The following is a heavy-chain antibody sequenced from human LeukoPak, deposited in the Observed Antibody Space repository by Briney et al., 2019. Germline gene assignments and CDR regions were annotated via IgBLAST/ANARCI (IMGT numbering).Heavy chain of an antibody. J-gene: IGHJ4*02. V-gene: IGHV3-74*01. Sequence: GGSLRLSCAASGFTFSSYWMHWVRQAPGKGLLWVSRINGDGSTTNYADSVKGRFTISRDNAKNMLYLQMNSLRAEDTAVYYCARQQYSSPEYWGQGTLVTVSS. CDR2: INGDGSTT. CDR1: GFTFSSYW. CDR3: ARQQYSSPEY. D-gene: IGHD6-6*01.